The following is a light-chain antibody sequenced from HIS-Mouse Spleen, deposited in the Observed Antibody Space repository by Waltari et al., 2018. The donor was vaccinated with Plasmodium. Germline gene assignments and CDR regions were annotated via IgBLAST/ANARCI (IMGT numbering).Light chain of an antibody. CDR1: QSVSSN. Sequence: EIVMTQSPATLSVSPGERATLSCGASQSVSSNLAWDQQKPGQAPRLLIYGASTRATGIPARFSGSGSGTEFTLTISSLQSEDFAVYYCQQYNNWSFTFGPGTKVDIK. V-gene: IGKV3-15*01. CDR2: GAS. J-gene: IGKJ3*01. CDR3: QQYNNWSFT.